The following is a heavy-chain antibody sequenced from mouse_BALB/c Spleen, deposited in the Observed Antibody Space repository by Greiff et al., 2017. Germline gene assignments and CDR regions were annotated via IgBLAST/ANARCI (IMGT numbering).Heavy chain of an antibody. CDR2: ISDGGSYT. J-gene: IGHJ3*01. CDR3: ARDYGNYEAWFAY. Sequence: EVKVVESGGGLVKPGGSLKLSCAASGFTFSDYYMYWVRQTPEKRLEWVATISDGGSYTYYPDSVKGRFTISRDNAKNNLYLQMSSLKSEDTAMYYCARDYGNYEAWFAYWGQGTLVTVSA. D-gene: IGHD2-1*01. V-gene: IGHV5-4*02. CDR1: GFTFSDYY.